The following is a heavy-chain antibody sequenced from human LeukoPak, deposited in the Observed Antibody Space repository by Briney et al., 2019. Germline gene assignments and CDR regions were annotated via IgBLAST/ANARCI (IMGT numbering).Heavy chain of an antibody. Sequence: PSETLSLTCAVYGGSFSGYYWSWIRQPPGKGLEWIGEINHSGSTNYNPSLKSRVTISVDTSKNQFSLKLSSVTAADTAVYYCARDNSIVVVPAANYDFWSGDQDACDIWGQGTMVTVSS. V-gene: IGHV4-34*01. D-gene: IGHD2-2*01. CDR2: INHSGST. CDR1: GGSFSGYY. CDR3: ARDNSIVVVPAANYDFWSGDQDACDI. J-gene: IGHJ3*02.